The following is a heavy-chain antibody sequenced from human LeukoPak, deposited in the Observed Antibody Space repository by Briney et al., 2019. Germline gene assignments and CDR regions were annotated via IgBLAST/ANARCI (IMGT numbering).Heavy chain of an antibody. CDR2: ISSSSYI. Sequence: GGSLRLSCAASGFTLSDYYMNWVRQAPGKGLEWVSSISSSSYIYYADSVKGRFTISRDNAKNSLYLQMNSLRSEDTAVYYCASEMATMPYWGQGTLVTVSS. V-gene: IGHV3-69-1*01. J-gene: IGHJ4*02. D-gene: IGHD5-24*01. CDR3: ASEMATMPY. CDR1: GFTLSDYY.